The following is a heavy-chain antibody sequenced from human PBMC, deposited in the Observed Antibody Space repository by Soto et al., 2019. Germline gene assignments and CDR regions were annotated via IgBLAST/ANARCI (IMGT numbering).Heavy chain of an antibody. J-gene: IGHJ4*02. Sequence: EVQLLESGGGLVQPGGSLRLSCAASGFTFSSYAMIWVRQAPGKGLEWVSAISGSGGSTYYADSVKGRFTISRDNSKNTLYLQMNSLRAEDTAVYYCAKDRDYVWGSYRYNDYWGQGTLVTVSS. D-gene: IGHD3-16*02. V-gene: IGHV3-23*01. CDR3: AKDRDYVWGSYRYNDY. CDR1: GFTFSSYA. CDR2: ISGSGGST.